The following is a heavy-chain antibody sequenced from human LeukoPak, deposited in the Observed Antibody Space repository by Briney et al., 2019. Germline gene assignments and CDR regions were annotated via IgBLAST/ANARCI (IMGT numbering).Heavy chain of an antibody. CDR2: ISGSGDST. Sequence: GGALRLSCAASGFTFSSYGMSWVRQAPGEGLEWVSGISGSGDSTYYVDSVKGRFTISRDNSKNTLYMQMNSLTADDTAVYFCACLRGPSDYWGQGTLVTVSS. J-gene: IGHJ4*02. V-gene: IGHV3-23*01. D-gene: IGHD4-17*01. CDR3: ACLRGPSDY. CDR1: GFTFSSYG.